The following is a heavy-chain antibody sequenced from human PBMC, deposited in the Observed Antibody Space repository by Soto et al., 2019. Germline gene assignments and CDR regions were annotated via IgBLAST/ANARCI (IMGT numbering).Heavy chain of an antibody. J-gene: IGHJ4*02. CDR1: GYTFTSYV. CDR2: MNPNSGNT. D-gene: IGHD3-22*01. CDR3: TSAKSSGYYYDY. Sequence: QVQLVQSGAEVKKPGASVKVSCKASGYTFTSYVINWVRQATGQGLGWMGWMNPNSGNTAYAQKFQGRVTLTRNTTTSTASMEPSRLRFEDTAVYYCTSAKSSGYYYDYWGPGTVVTVSS. V-gene: IGHV1-8*01.